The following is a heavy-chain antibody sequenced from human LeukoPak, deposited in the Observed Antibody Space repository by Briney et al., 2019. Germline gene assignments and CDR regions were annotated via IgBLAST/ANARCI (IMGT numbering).Heavy chain of an antibody. CDR1: GGSISSTRYY. CDR2: IYYDGTT. Sequence: SETLSLTCTVSGGSISSTRYYWVWIRQPPGKRLEWIASIYYDGTTYHNPSFRSRVAMSLDTSGRHFSLKVSSVTAADTDVYYCARAEWGLGYTGGWSTGSVDYWAQGTLVTVSS. V-gene: IGHV4-39*02. D-gene: IGHD6-19*01. CDR3: ARAEWGLGYTGGWSTGSVDY. J-gene: IGHJ4*02.